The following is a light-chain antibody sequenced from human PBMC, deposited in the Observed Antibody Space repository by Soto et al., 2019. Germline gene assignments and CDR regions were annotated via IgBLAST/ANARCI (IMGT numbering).Light chain of an antibody. Sequence: EIVLTQSPGTLYLSPGERATLSCRASQSVSSSYLAWYQQKPGQAPRLLIYGASSRATGIPDRFSGSGSGTDLTLTINRLEPEDFAVYYCQQYGSSPRTFGQGTKVEIK. CDR3: QQYGSSPRT. CDR2: GAS. CDR1: QSVSSSY. J-gene: IGKJ1*01. V-gene: IGKV3-20*01.